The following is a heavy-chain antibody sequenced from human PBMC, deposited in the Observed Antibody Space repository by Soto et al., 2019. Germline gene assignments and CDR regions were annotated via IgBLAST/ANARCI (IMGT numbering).Heavy chain of an antibody. CDR3: ARDFGGSSWYSRLYYYGMDV. Sequence: GGSLRLSCAASGFTFSSYSMNWVRQAPGKGLEWVSSISSSSSYIYYADSVKGRFTISRDNAKNSLYLQMNSLRAEDTAVYYCARDFGGSSWYSRLYYYGMDVWGQGTTVTVSS. J-gene: IGHJ6*02. CDR2: ISSSSSYI. V-gene: IGHV3-21*01. CDR1: GFTFSSYS. D-gene: IGHD6-13*01.